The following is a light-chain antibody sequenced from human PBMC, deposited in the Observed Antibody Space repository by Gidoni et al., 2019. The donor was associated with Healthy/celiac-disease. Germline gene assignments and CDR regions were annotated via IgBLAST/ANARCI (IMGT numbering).Light chain of an antibody. CDR2: DAS. J-gene: IGKJ1*01. Sequence: EIVFTQSPATLSLSPGERATLSCVASQSVSSSYVAWYQQKPGLAPRLLIYDASSRATGIPDRFSGSGSGTDFTLTISRLEPEDFAVYYCQQYGSSPRTFXQXTKVEIK. CDR3: QQYGSSPRT. CDR1: QSVSSSY. V-gene: IGKV3D-20*01.